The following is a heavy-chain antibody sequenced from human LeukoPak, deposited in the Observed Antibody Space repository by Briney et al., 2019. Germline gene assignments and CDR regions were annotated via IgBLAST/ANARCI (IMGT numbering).Heavy chain of an antibody. CDR2: SGST. J-gene: IGHJ4*02. D-gene: IGHD3-10*01. CDR3: ARASFYGSESYYMFDF. V-gene: IGHV4-59*01. Sequence: SGSTNYNPALKSRVTISVDTSKNQFSLRLRSVTAAVTAVYYCARASFYGSESYYMFDFWGLGTLVTVSS.